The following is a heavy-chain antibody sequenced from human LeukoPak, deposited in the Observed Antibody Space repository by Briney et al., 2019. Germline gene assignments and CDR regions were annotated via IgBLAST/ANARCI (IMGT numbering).Heavy chain of an antibody. Sequence: GASVKVSCKASGGTFSSYAISWVRPAPGQGLEWMGGIIPIFGTANYAQKFQGRVTITADESTSTAYMELSSLRSEDTAVYYCARSWFGELLSPLYYYYYYMDVWGKGTTVTISS. D-gene: IGHD3-10*01. CDR2: IIPIFGTA. CDR1: GGTFSSYA. V-gene: IGHV1-69*01. CDR3: ARSWFGELLSPLYYYYYYMDV. J-gene: IGHJ6*03.